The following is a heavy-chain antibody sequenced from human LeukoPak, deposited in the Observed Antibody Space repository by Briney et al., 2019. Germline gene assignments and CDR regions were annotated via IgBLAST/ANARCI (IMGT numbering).Heavy chain of an antibody. J-gene: IGHJ3*01. CDR3: ARDWVGSFDAFDV. CDR1: GFTFSDYY. CDR2: ISGSGRTI. Sequence: GGSLRLSCAASGFTFSDYYMSWIRQAPGKGLEWISYISGSGRTIHYADSVKGRLTISRDNAKNSLYLQMNSLRAEDTAVYYCARDWVGSFDAFDVWGQGTMVTVSS. D-gene: IGHD6-25*01. V-gene: IGHV3-11*01.